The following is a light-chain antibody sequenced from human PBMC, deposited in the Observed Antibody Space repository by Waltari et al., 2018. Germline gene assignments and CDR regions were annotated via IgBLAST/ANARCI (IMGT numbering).Light chain of an antibody. CDR1: QSVSRT. V-gene: IGKV3-20*01. Sequence: EIVLTQSPGTLSLSPGDRATLSFRASQSVSRTLAWSQQKPGQAPRLLIYDASSRGAGVPDRFSGSGSGTDFSLSISRLEPEDFAVYYCQKYGTLPATFGQGTKVEIK. CDR2: DAS. J-gene: IGKJ1*01. CDR3: QKYGTLPAT.